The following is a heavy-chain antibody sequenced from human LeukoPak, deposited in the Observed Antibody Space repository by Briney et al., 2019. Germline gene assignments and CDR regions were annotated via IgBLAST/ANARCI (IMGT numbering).Heavy chain of an antibody. CDR2: ISWNSGTI. J-gene: IGHJ4*02. V-gene: IGHV3-9*01. CDR1: GFTFDDYA. CDR3: AKARVGATELIDY. D-gene: IGHD1-26*01. Sequence: PGRSLRLSCAASGFTFDDYAMHWVRQAPGKGLEWVSGISWNSGTIGYADSVKGRFTISRDNAKNSLYLQMNSLRTEDTALYYCAKARVGATELIDYWGQGTLVTVSS.